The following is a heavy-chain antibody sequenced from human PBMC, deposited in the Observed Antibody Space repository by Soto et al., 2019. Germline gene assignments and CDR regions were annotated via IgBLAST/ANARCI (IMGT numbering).Heavy chain of an antibody. CDR2: ISYDGNNK. V-gene: IGHV3-30-3*01. D-gene: IGHD1-1*01. Sequence: PGGSLRLSCAASGFTFSSYAMHWVRQAPGKGLEWVAVISYDGNNKYDTDSVKGRFTTSRDNSKSTLFLQMNSLRAEDTAVYYCARGRIQQPKSYYYGLDVWGQGTTVTVSS. CDR3: ARGRIQQPKSYYYGLDV. CDR1: GFTFSSYA. J-gene: IGHJ6*02.